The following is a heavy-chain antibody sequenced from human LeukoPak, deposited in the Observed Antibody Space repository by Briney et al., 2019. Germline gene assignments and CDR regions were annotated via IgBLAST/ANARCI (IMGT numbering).Heavy chain of an antibody. D-gene: IGHD6-19*01. V-gene: IGHV1-3*03. CDR2: VNPGSGDT. J-gene: IGHJ4*01. Sequence: ASVKVSCKTSGFTITNYAIHWVRQAPGHRLEWMGWVNPGSGDTKYSEDFQGRLSITRDTSASTVYMALSSLTSEDMAVYYCARDVTGDYSNAWDWQSYYLDYWGHGTLVTVSS. CDR1: GFTITNYA. CDR3: ARDVTGDYSNAWDWQSYYLDY.